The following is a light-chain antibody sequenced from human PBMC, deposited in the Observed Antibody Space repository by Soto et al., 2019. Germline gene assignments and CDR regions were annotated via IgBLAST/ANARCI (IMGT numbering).Light chain of an antibody. J-gene: IGKJ4*01. CDR1: QGLSSE. CDR3: QQATSFPRRVT. Sequence: DIQMTQSPSSVSASVGDRVTITCRASQGLSSELAWDQQQPGKAPKSLIYTASTLQSGVPSSFSGSGSGGHFTLSISSLQPEDFATNFCQQATSFPRRVTFGGGTKVEIK. V-gene: IGKV1D-12*01. CDR2: TAS.